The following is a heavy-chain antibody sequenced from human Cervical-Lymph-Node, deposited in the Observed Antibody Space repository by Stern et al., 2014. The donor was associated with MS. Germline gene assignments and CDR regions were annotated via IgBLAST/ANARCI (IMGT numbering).Heavy chain of an antibody. Sequence: EMQLVESGGALVQPGGSLRLSCAVSGFTVNSNYMSWVRQAPGKGLEWVSVLHSGGDTYYAASVTGRFTISRHNSQNTLYLQMSSLRADDTAVYWCARARLRGSDADFWGQGTLVTVSS. CDR3: ARARLRGSDADF. D-gene: IGHD5-12*01. CDR2: LHSGGDT. CDR1: GFTVNSNY. V-gene: IGHV3-53*04. J-gene: IGHJ1*01.